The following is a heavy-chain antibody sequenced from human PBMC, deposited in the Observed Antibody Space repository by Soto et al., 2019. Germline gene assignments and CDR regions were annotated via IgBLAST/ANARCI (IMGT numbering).Heavy chain of an antibody. V-gene: IGHV4-4*07. Sequence: PSETLSLTCTVSGASISGFYWSWIRKSAGKGLEGIGRIYATGTTDYNPSLKSRVMMSVDTSKKQFSLKLRSVTAADTAVYYCVRDGTKTLRDWFDPWGQGMSVTVSS. CDR2: IYATGTT. CDR1: GASISGFY. CDR3: VRDGTKTLRDWFDP. J-gene: IGHJ5*02. D-gene: IGHD1-1*01.